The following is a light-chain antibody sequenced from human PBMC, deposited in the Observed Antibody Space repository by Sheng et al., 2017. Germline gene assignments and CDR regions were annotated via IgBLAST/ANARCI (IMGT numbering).Light chain of an antibody. V-gene: IGLV3-21*02. J-gene: IGLJ3*02. Sequence: SYDLTQPHSVSVAPGQTARITCGGNNIGSKSVHWYQQKPGQAPVLVVYGDSDRPSGIPERFSGSNSGNTATLTISRVEAGDEADYSCQVWDSSSDHWVFGGGTKVTVL. CDR2: GDS. CDR3: QVWDSSSDHWV. CDR1: NIGSKS.